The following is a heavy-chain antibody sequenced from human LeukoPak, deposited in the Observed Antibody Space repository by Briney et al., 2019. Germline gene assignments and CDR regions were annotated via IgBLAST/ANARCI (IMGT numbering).Heavy chain of an antibody. J-gene: IGHJ3*02. V-gene: IGHV4-59*01. D-gene: IGHD2-2*02. CDR1: GGSISSYY. CDR3: ASGGYCSSTSCYKYAFDI. CDR2: IYYSGST. Sequence: SETLSLTCTVAGGSISSYYWSWIRQPPGKGLEWIGYIYYSGSTNYNPSLKSRVTISVDTSKNQFSLKLSSVTAADTAVYYCASGGYCSSTSCYKYAFDIWGQGTMVTASS.